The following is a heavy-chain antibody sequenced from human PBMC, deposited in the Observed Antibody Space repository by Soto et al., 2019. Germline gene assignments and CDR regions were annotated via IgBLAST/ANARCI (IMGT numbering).Heavy chain of an antibody. J-gene: IGHJ4*02. CDR3: ARNYGYNSGWFPFDF. V-gene: IGHV4-59*02. CDR2: VDSTGST. D-gene: IGHD6-19*01. Sequence: SETLSLTCSVSGVSVNSYYWSWIRQPPGKGLEWIGYVDSTGSTNYSPSLKSRVTILLDKSKNQFSLKLRSVTAADTAMYFCARNYGYNSGWFPFDFWGQGTLVTVSS. CDR1: GVSVNSYY.